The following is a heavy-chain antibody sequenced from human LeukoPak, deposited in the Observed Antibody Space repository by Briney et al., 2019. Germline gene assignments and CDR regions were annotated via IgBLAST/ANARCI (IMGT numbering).Heavy chain of an antibody. CDR2: IYYSGST. V-gene: IGHV4-59*01. Sequence: SETLSLTCTVSGGSISSYYWSWIRQPPGKGLEWIGYIYYSGSTNYNPSLKSRVTISVDTSKNQFSLKLSSVTAADTAVYYCARGRRPPPDAFDIWGQGTMVTVSS. CDR1: GGSISSYY. J-gene: IGHJ3*02. CDR3: ARGRRPPPDAFDI.